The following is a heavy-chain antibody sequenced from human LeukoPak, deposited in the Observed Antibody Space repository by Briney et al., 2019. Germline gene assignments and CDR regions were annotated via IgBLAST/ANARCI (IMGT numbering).Heavy chain of an antibody. J-gene: IGHJ3*02. CDR1: GFTFSSSW. D-gene: IGHD6-19*01. Sequence: GGSLRLSCAASGFTFSSSWMHRVRQAPGKGLEWVSAISGSGGSTYYADSVKGRFTISRDNSKNTLYLQMNSLRAEDTAVYYCATCVGCRFPGIAVAGATDAFDIWGQGTMVTVSS. CDR3: ATCVGCRFPGIAVAGATDAFDI. V-gene: IGHV3-23*01. CDR2: ISGSGGST.